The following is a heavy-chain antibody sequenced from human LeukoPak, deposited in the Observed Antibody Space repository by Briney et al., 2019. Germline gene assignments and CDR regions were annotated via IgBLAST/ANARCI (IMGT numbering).Heavy chain of an antibody. CDR2: IYFSGTT. Sequence: SETLSLTCTVSGGSISSYYWSWIRQPPGKGLECIGYIYFSGTTNYNPSLKSRVTISVDTSKNQFSLKLSSVTAADTAVYYCALDAGSTGYDYWGQGTLVTVSS. V-gene: IGHV4-59*01. D-gene: IGHD6-19*01. J-gene: IGHJ4*02. CDR3: ALDAGSTGYDY. CDR1: GGSISSYY.